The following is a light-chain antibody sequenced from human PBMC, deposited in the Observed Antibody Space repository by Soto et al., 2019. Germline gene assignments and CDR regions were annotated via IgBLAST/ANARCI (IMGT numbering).Light chain of an antibody. Sequence: QSALTQPASVSGSPGQSITISCTGTSSAVGGYNYVSWYQQHPGKAPKLMIYDVSNRPSGVSNRFSGSKSGNTASLTISGLQAEDEAYYYCSSYTSSSTLGYVFGTGTKVTVL. CDR3: SSYTSSSTLGYV. J-gene: IGLJ1*01. V-gene: IGLV2-14*01. CDR1: SSAVGGYNY. CDR2: DVS.